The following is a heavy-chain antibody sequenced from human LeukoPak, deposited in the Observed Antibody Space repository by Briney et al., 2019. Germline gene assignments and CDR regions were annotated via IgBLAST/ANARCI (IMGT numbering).Heavy chain of an antibody. CDR3: ARETLSRGGDCYYDY. D-gene: IGHD2-21*01. Sequence: PGRSLRLSCAASGFTFSSYGMHWVRQAPGKGLEWVAVIWYDGSNKHYADSVKGRFTISRDNSKNTLYLQMNSLRAEDTAVYYCARETLSRGGDCYYDYWGQGTLVTVSS. J-gene: IGHJ4*02. CDR1: GFTFSSYG. V-gene: IGHV3-33*01. CDR2: IWYDGSNK.